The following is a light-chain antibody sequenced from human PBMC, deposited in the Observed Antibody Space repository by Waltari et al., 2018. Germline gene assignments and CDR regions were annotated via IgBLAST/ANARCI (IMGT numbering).Light chain of an antibody. CDR2: DVS. V-gene: IGLV2-14*03. Sequence: QSALTQPASVSGSPGQSITISCTGTSSDVGGFDHVSWYQHHPGKAPKVIIYDVSNRPAGVSNRFSGSKSGNTASLIISGLQADDEADYYCVSYTTISTWVFGGGTKLTVL. J-gene: IGLJ3*02. CDR3: VSYTTISTWV. CDR1: SSDVGGFDH.